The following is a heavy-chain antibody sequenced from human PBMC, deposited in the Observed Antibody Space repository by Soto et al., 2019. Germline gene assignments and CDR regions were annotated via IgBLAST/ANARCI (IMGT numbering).Heavy chain of an antibody. CDR3: ARDGYYDILTGYSLGMDV. Sequence: TLSLTCTVSGGSISSGGYYWSWIRQHPGKGLEWIGYIYYSGSTYYNPSLKSRVTISVDTSKNQFSLKLSSVTAADTAVYYCARDGYYDILTGYSLGMDVWGQGTTVTVSS. V-gene: IGHV4-31*03. D-gene: IGHD3-9*01. J-gene: IGHJ6*02. CDR1: GGSISSGGYY. CDR2: IYYSGST.